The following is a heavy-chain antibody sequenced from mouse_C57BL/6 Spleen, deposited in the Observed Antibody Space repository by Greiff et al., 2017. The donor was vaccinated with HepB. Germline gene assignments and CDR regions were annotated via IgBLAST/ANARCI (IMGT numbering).Heavy chain of an antibody. J-gene: IGHJ1*03. Sequence: VKLVESGPGLVAPSQSLSITCTVSGFSLTSYAISWVRQPPGKGLEWLGVIWTGGGTNYNSALKSRLSISKDNSKSQVFLKMNSLQTDDTARYYCARNPSITTVVANWYFDVWGTGTTVTVSS. CDR3: ARNPSITTVVANWYFDV. CDR1: GFSLTSYA. V-gene: IGHV2-9-1*01. D-gene: IGHD1-1*01. CDR2: IWTGGGT.